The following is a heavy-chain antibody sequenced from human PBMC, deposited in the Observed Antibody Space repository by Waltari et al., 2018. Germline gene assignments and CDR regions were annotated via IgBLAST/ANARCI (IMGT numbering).Heavy chain of an antibody. Sequence: QVQLVQSGAEVKKPGASVKVSCKASGYTFTSYAMHWVRQAPGQRLEWMGWINAGNGKTKYSQKFQGRVTITRDTSASTAYMELSSLRSEDTAVYYCARDSDVRDSSSWYEDYFDYWGQGTLVTVSS. CDR3: ARDSDVRDSSSWYEDYFDY. CDR1: GYTFTSYA. D-gene: IGHD6-13*01. V-gene: IGHV1-3*01. J-gene: IGHJ4*02. CDR2: INAGNGKT.